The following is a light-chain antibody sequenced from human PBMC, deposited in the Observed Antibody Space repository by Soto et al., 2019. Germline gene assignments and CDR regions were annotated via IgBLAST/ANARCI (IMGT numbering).Light chain of an antibody. CDR2: GSS. J-gene: IGLJ2*01. Sequence: QSVLTQPPSVSGAPGQRVTISCTGSSSNIGAGYDVHWYQQLPGTAPRLIIYGSSNRPSGVPDRFSGSKSGTSASLAITGLQAEDEADYYCQSYDNSLSGAGVFGGGTKVTVL. CDR1: SSNIGAGYD. V-gene: IGLV1-40*01. CDR3: QSYDNSLSGAGV.